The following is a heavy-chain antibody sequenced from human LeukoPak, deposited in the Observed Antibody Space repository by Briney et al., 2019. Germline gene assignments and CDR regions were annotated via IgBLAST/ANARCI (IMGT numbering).Heavy chain of an antibody. CDR2: INPNSGGT. J-gene: IGHJ4*02. CDR3: ARERGYSGYDSLDY. D-gene: IGHD5-12*01. V-gene: IGHV1-2*02. Sequence: ASVKVSCKASGYTFTSYGISWVRQAPGQGLEWMGWINPNSGGTNYAQKFQGRVTMTRDTSISTAYMELSRLRSDDTAVYYCARERGYSGYDSLDYWGQGTLVTVSS. CDR1: GYTFTSYG.